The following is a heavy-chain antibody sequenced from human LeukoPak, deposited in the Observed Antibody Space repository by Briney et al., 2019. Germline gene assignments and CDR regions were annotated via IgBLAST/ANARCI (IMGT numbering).Heavy chain of an antibody. CDR1: GYTFTGYY. Sequence: ASVKVSCKASGYTFTGYYMHWVRQAPGQGLEWMGWINPNSGGTNYAQKFQGRVTMTRDTSISTAYMELSRLRSDDTAAYYCARQGMWAVAYDWFDPWGQGTLVTVSS. CDR3: ARQGMWAVAYDWFDP. J-gene: IGHJ5*02. D-gene: IGHD6-19*01. V-gene: IGHV1-2*02. CDR2: INPNSGGT.